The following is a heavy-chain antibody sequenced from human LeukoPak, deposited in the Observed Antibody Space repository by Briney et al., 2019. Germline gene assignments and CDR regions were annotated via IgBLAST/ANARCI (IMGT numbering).Heavy chain of an antibody. CDR2: IRYDGSNK. V-gene: IGHV3-30*02. Sequence: GGSLRLSCAASGFIFSSYGMHWVRQAPGKGLEWVAFIRYDGSNKYYADSVKGRFTISRDNSKNTLYLDMNSLITNDTAVYYCANTGVATFDYWGQGTLVTVSS. CDR1: GFIFSSYG. J-gene: IGHJ4*02. D-gene: IGHD3-3*01. CDR3: ANTGVATFDY.